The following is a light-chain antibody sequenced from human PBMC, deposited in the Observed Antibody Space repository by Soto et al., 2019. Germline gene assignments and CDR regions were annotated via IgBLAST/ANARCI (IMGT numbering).Light chain of an antibody. J-gene: IGKJ2*01. CDR1: QSFSTW. CDR2: KTS. V-gene: IGKV1-5*03. CDR3: LQYNTYPVT. Sequence: IQMTQSPSTLSASVGDRVTITCRASQSFSTWLAWYQQKPGKAPNLLIYKTSNLQSGVPSRFSGSGSGSEFTLTISGLQPDDFATYYCLQYNTYPVTFGQGTKVDI.